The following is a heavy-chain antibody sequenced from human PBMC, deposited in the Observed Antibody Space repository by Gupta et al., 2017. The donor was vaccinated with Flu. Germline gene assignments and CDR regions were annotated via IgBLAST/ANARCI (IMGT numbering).Heavy chain of an antibody. V-gene: IGHV3-33*01. CDR2: IWYDGSNK. CDR3: ARENRLRYSYGYGSFDY. Sequence: QVQLVESVGGVVQPGRSLRLSCAASGFTFSSYGMHWVRQAPGKGLEWVAVIWYDGSNKYYADSVKGRFTISRDNSKNTLYLQMNSLRAEDTAVYYCARENRLRYSYGYGSFDYWGQGTLVTVSS. J-gene: IGHJ4*02. CDR1: GFTFSSYG. D-gene: IGHD5-18*01.